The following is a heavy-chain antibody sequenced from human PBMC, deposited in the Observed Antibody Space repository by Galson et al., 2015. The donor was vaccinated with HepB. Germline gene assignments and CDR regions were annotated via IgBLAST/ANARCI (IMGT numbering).Heavy chain of an antibody. Sequence: ETLSLTCPVSGGSISSSAYYWGWIRQPPGKGLEWVGSVYYSGRTYYNPSLNSRVTTSMDTSEKQFSLRLSSVTAADTAVYFCARHILFGEIPDYFDYWGQGILVTVSS. CDR2: VYYSGRT. CDR1: GGSISSSAYY. V-gene: IGHV4-39*01. CDR3: ARHILFGEIPDYFDY. J-gene: IGHJ4*02. D-gene: IGHD3-10*01.